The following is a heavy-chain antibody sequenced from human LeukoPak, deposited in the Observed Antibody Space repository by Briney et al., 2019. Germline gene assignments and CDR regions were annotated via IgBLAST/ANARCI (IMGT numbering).Heavy chain of an antibody. CDR1: GFTFSSYA. CDR2: INSDGSST. J-gene: IGHJ6*02. CDR3: ARGYSYGRYGMDV. Sequence: GGSLRLSCAASGFTFSSYAMSWVRQAPGKGLVWVSRINSDGSSTSYADSVKGRFTISRDNAKNTLYLQMNSLRAEDTAVYYCARGYSYGRYGMDVWGQGTTVTVSS. V-gene: IGHV3-74*01. D-gene: IGHD5-18*01.